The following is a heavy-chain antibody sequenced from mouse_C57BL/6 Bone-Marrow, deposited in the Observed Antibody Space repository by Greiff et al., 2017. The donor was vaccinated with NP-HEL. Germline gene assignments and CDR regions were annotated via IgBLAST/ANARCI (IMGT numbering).Heavy chain of an antibody. CDR2: LDPETGGT. J-gene: IGHJ1*03. V-gene: IGHV1-15*01. CDR1: GYTFTDYE. CDR3: TRMYDWFDGYHRYFEV. Sequence: QVQLQQSGAELVRPGASVTLSCKASGYTFTDYEMHWVKQTPVHGLEWIGALDPETGGTAYNQKFKGKAILTADKSSSTAYMSLRSLTSDDSAGYYCTRMYDWFDGYHRYFEVWGTGTTVTVSS. D-gene: IGHD2-3*01.